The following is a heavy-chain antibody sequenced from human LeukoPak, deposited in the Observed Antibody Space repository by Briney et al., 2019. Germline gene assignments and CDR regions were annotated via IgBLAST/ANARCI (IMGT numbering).Heavy chain of an antibody. CDR3: AREKLGYSSTTYYYYYMDV. J-gene: IGHJ6*03. Sequence: RASVKVSCKASGYTFTSYDINWVRQATGQGLEWMGWMNPNSGNTGYAQKFQGRVTMTRNTSISTAYVELSSLRSEDTAVYYCAREKLGYSSTTYYYYYMDVWGKGTTVTVSS. V-gene: IGHV1-8*01. D-gene: IGHD6-13*01. CDR2: MNPNSGNT. CDR1: GYTFTSYD.